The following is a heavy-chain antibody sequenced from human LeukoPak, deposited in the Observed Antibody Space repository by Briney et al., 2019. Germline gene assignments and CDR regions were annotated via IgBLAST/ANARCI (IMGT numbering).Heavy chain of an antibody. Sequence: GGSLRLSCAASGFTFSSYGMHWVRQAPGPGLGWGAVIWYDGSNIYYADSAKGRFTISRDNSKNTLYLQMNSLRAEDTAVYYCAPKPRITMVRGVISTTPLIDYWGQGTLVTVSS. V-gene: IGHV3-33*01. CDR2: IWYDGSNI. CDR3: APKPRITMVRGVISTTPLIDY. CDR1: GFTFSSYG. J-gene: IGHJ4*02. D-gene: IGHD3-10*01.